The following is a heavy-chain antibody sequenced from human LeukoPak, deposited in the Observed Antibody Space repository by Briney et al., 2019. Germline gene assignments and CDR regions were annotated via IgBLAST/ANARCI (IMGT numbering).Heavy chain of an antibody. J-gene: IGHJ3*02. Sequence: NPSETLSLTCNVSGGSISSYYWNWIRQPPGKGLEWIGYIYYSGSTNYNPSLKSRVTISVDTSKNQFSLKLSSVTAADTAVYYCAGVRYGDYQGYDAFDIWGHGTMVTVSS. CDR2: IYYSGST. CDR1: GGSISSYY. D-gene: IGHD4-17*01. CDR3: AGVRYGDYQGYDAFDI. V-gene: IGHV4-59*01.